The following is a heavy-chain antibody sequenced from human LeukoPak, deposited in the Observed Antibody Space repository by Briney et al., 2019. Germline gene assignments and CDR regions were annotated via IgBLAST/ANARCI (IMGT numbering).Heavy chain of an antibody. Sequence: QPGGSLRLSCAASGFTFSSYWMSWVRQAPGKGLERVANIKQDGSEKYYVDSVKGRFTISRDNAKNSLYLQMNSLRAEDTAVYYYGRYNGYGYEYWGQGTLVTVSS. CDR1: GFTFSSYW. J-gene: IGHJ4*02. CDR2: IKQDGSEK. CDR3: GRYNGYGYEY. D-gene: IGHD5-18*01. V-gene: IGHV3-7*05.